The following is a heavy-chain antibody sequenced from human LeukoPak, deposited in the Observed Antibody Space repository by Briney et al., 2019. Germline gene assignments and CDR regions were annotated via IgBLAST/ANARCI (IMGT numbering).Heavy chain of an antibody. CDR1: GFRFSTYG. CDR2: VWFDGSNS. V-gene: IGHV3-33*01. CDR3: ARFAGSDYTGSFDL. J-gene: IGHJ4*02. D-gene: IGHD3-10*01. Sequence: GGSLRLSCAGSGFRFSTYGMHWVRQAPDKGLEWLGYVWFDGSNSDYVDPVKGRFTISRDNSKNTVFLQMNSLRAEDTAVYHCARFAGSDYTGSFDLWGQGTPVTVSS.